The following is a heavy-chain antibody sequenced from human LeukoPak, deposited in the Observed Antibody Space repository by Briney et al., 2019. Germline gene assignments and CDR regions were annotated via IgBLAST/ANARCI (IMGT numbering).Heavy chain of an antibody. CDR3: AATPGGSYLEF. D-gene: IGHD1-26*01. V-gene: IGHV4-4*02. Sequence: SGTLSLICGVSGGSISSTNWWTWVRQPPGKGLEWIGEVHLDGRTNYSPSLQSRLAMSVDFSENHISLKLTSVTAADTAVYYCAATPGGSYLEFWGQGTLVTVSS. J-gene: IGHJ4*02. CDR1: GGSISSTNW. CDR2: VHLDGRT.